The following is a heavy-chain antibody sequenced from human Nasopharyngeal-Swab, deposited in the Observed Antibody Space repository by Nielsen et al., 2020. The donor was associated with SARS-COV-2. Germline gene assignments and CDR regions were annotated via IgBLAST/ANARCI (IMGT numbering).Heavy chain of an antibody. Sequence: GESLKISCTASGFMFSSFYMEWVRQAPGKGLVWVSRINFDGNDAQYADSVKGRFTISRDNARNTLSLQMNSLRIEDTAVYYCATAGNYRFDFWGQGTQVTVSS. CDR2: INFDGNDA. CDR3: ATAGNYRFDF. J-gene: IGHJ4*02. V-gene: IGHV3-74*01. CDR1: GFMFSSFY. D-gene: IGHD3-16*02.